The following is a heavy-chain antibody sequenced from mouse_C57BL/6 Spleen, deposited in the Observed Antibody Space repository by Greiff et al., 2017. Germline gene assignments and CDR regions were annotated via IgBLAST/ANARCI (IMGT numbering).Heavy chain of an antibody. D-gene: IGHD2-5*01. V-gene: IGHV14-4*01. Sequence: EVQLQQSGAELVRPGASVKLSCTASGFNIKDDYMHWVKQRPEQGLEWIGWIDPENGDTEYASKFQGKATITADTSSNTAYLQLSSLTSEDTAVYYCTTDYSTYYWGQGTTLTVSS. CDR2: IDPENGDT. J-gene: IGHJ2*01. CDR1: GFNIKDDY. CDR3: TTDYSTYY.